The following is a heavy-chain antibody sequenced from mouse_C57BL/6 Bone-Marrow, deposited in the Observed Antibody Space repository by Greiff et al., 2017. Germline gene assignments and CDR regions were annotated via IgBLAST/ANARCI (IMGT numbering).Heavy chain of an antibody. J-gene: IGHJ2*01. D-gene: IGHD2-3*01. CDR1: GYTFTSYT. V-gene: IGHV1-4*01. CDR2: INPSSGYT. CDR3: ARWRWYYFDY. Sequence: QVQLQQSGADLARPGASVKMSCKASGYTFTSYTMHWVKQRPGQGLEWIGYINPSSGYTKYNQKFKDKATLTADKSSSTAYMQLSSLTSEDSAGYYCARWRWYYFDYWGQGTTLTVSS.